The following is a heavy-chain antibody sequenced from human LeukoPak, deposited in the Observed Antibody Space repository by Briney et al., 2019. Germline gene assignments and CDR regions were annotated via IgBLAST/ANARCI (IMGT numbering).Heavy chain of an antibody. CDR2: IVPIFGTA. V-gene: IGHV1-69*13. J-gene: IGHJ6*02. CDR1: GGTFSSYA. D-gene: IGHD3-3*01. CDR3: ARGGNYDFWSGQYYYYGMDV. Sequence: ASVKVSCKASGGTFSSYAISWVRQAPGQGLEWMGGIVPIFGTANYAQKFQGRVTITADESTSTAYMELSSLRSEDTAVYYCARGGNYDFWSGQYYYYGMDVWGQGTTVTVSS.